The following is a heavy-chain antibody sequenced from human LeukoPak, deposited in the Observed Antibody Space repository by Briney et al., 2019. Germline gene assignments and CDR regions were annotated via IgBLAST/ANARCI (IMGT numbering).Heavy chain of an antibody. J-gene: IGHJ4*02. CDR3: ARNLGYCSSTSCYPIFDY. Sequence: VASVKVSCKASGYTFTSYGISWVRQAPAQELEWMGWISAYNGNTNYAQKLQGRVTMTTDTSTSTAYMELRSLRSDDTAVYYCARNLGYCSSTSCYPIFDYWGQGTLVTVSS. CDR2: ISAYNGNT. CDR1: GYTFTSYG. V-gene: IGHV1-18*01. D-gene: IGHD2-2*01.